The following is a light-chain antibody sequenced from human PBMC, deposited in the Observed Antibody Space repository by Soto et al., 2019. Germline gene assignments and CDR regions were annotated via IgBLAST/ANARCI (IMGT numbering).Light chain of an antibody. V-gene: IGKV3-11*01. Sequence: EIEVSLSPSTLSASKGERATLSCRASQSVSSWLALYQQKPGQAPRLLIYNASNRATGIPARFSGSGSGTDFTLTISSLEPEDFAVYYCQQRSNWPLTFGGGTKVDI. CDR2: NAS. CDR1: QSVSSW. J-gene: IGKJ4*01. CDR3: QQRSNWPLT.